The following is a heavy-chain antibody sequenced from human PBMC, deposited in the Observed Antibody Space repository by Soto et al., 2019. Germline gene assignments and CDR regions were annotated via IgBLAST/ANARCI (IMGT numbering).Heavy chain of an antibody. CDR1: GFTFSSYA. Sequence: GGSLRLSCAASGFTFSSYAMSWVRQAPGKGLEWVSAISGSGGSTYYADSVKGRFTISRDNSKNTLYLQMNSLRAEDTAVYYCAKDRDDILTGTGYFDYWGHGTLVTVSS. CDR2: ISGSGGST. D-gene: IGHD3-9*01. V-gene: IGHV3-23*01. J-gene: IGHJ4*01. CDR3: AKDRDDILTGTGYFDY.